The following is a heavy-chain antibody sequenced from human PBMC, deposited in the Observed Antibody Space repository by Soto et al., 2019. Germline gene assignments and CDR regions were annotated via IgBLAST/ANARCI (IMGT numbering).Heavy chain of an antibody. V-gene: IGHV3-21*01. CDR1: GFTFSSYS. D-gene: IGHD4-17*01. J-gene: IGHJ6*02. CDR3: AKCVYGDFLYAHGMDV. Sequence: EVQLVESGGGLVKPGGSLRLSCAASGFTFSSYSVNWVRQAPGKGLEWVSSIISSSSYIYYADSVKGRFTISSDNTKNSQYLKMNRLMSESTAGYYCAKCVYGDFLYAHGMDVWGQGTTVTVSS. CDR2: IISSSSYI.